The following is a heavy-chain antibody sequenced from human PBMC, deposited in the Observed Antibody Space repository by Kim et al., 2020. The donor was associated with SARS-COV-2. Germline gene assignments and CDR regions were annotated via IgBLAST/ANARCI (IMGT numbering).Heavy chain of an antibody. J-gene: IGHJ4*02. CDR2: ISSTGHST. Sequence: GGSLRLSCAASGFTFSSYDMPWVRQATGKGLEWVSAISSTGHSTYYADSEKGWITISRNNYNNTLLQIMNRRTADATVVYYGAEDIRLLWLGVHRGGQGT. CDR1: GFTFSSYD. D-gene: IGHD3-10*01. CDR3: AEDIRLLWLGVHR. V-gene: IGHV3-23*01.